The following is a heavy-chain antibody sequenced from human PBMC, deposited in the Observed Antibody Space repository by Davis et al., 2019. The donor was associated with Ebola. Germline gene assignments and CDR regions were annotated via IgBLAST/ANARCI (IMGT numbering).Heavy chain of an antibody. Sequence: ASVKVSCKASAYTFTGYNMHWVRQAPGQGLEWMGRIISNSGGTNYAQKFQGRVTMTRDTSISTAYMELNIMRSDDTAVYYCARGHNFGFEFWGQGALVTVSS. CDR3: ARGHNFGFEF. CDR1: AYTFTGYN. D-gene: IGHD1-1*01. V-gene: IGHV1-2*06. CDR2: IISNSGGT. J-gene: IGHJ4*02.